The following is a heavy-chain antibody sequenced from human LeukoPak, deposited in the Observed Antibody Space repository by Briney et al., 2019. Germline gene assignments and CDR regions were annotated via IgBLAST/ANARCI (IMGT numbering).Heavy chain of an antibody. CDR1: GGSISSSSYY. CDR3: ASTALGYCSSTSCFTPHYFDY. Sequence: SETLSLTCTVSGGSISSSSYYWGWIRQPPGKGLEWIGSIYYSGSTYYNPSLKRRVTISVDTSKNQFSLKLSSVTAADTAVHYCASTALGYCSSTSCFTPHYFDYWGQGTLVTVSS. CDR2: IYYSGST. V-gene: IGHV4-39*01. J-gene: IGHJ4*02. D-gene: IGHD2-2*01.